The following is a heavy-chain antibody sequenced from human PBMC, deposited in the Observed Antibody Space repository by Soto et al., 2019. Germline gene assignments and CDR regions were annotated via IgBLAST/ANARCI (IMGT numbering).Heavy chain of an antibody. Sequence: ASVKVSCKASGYTFTSYAMHWVRQAPGQRLEWMGWINAGNGNTKYSQKFQGRVTITRDTSASTAYMELSSLRSEDTAVYYCARVGRGGGRQLWLGLGGMDVWGQGTTVTVSS. D-gene: IGHD5-18*01. V-gene: IGHV1-3*01. J-gene: IGHJ6*02. CDR1: GYTFTSYA. CDR2: INAGNGNT. CDR3: ARVGRGGGRQLWLGLGGMDV.